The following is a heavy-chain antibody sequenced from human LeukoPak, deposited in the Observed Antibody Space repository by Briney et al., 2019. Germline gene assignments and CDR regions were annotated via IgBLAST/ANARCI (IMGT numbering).Heavy chain of an antibody. CDR1: GFTFSSYG. J-gene: IGHJ4*02. D-gene: IGHD6-6*01. CDR2: IRYDGSNK. V-gene: IGHV3-30*02. Sequence: GGSLRLSCAASGFTFSSYGMHWVRQAPGKGLEWVAFIRYDGSNKYYADSVKGRFTISRDNSKNTLYLQMNSLRAEDTAVYYCARVPPRGSYSSSSKPFDYWGQGTLVTVSS. CDR3: ARVPPRGSYSSSSKPFDY.